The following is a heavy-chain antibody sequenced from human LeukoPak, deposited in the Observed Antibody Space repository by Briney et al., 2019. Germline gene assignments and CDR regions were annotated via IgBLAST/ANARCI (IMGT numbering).Heavy chain of an antibody. V-gene: IGHV3-11*01. CDR2: ISSSGSTI. J-gene: IGHJ4*02. CDR1: GFTFSGYY. D-gene: IGHD3-3*01. CDR3: AREMWRGFVDY. Sequence: GGSLRLSCAASGFTFSGYYMSWIRQAPGKGLEWVSYISSSGSTIYYADSVKGRFTISRYNAKNSLYLQINSLRAEDTAVYYCAREMWRGFVDYWGQGTLVTVSS.